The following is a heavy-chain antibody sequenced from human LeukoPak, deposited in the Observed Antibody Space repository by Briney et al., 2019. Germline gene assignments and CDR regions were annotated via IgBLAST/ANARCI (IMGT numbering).Heavy chain of an antibody. CDR3: AREAGSGSYYPFDY. Sequence: ASVKVSCKASGYTFTSYAMHWVRQAPGQRLEWMGWISAYNGDTDYAQNFQGRVTMTTDTSTNTAYMELRSLRSDDTAVYFCAREAGSGSYYPFDYWGQGILVTVSS. CDR1: GYTFTSYA. CDR2: ISAYNGDT. J-gene: IGHJ4*02. D-gene: IGHD3-10*01. V-gene: IGHV1-18*01.